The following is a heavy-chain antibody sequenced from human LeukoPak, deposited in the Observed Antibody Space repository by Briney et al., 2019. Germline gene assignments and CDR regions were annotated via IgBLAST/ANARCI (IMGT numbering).Heavy chain of an antibody. J-gene: IGHJ5*02. CDR2: ISYDGSNK. V-gene: IGHV3-30*18. CDR1: GFTFSSYC. Sequence: GGSLRLSCAASGFTFSSYCMHWVRQAPGKGLEWVAVISYDGSNKYYADSVKGRFTISRDNSKNTLYLQMNSLRAEDTAVYYCAKDGRELWVWFDPWGQGTLVTVSS. D-gene: IGHD1-26*01. CDR3: AKDGRELWVWFDP.